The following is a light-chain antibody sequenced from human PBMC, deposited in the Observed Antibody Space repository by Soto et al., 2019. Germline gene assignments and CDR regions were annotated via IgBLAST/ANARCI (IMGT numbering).Light chain of an antibody. V-gene: IGKV1-5*01. CDR1: QSISSW. J-gene: IGKJ1*01. Sequence: DIEPSQFPSTLSAAVGDRVTITCRASQSISSWLAWYQQKPGKAPKLLIYDASSLESGVPSRFSGSGSGTEFTLTISSLQPDDFATYYCQQYNSYPWTFGQGTKVDIK. CDR2: DAS. CDR3: QQYNSYPWT.